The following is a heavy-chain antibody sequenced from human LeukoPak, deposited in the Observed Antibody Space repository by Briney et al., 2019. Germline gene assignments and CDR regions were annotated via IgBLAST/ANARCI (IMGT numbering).Heavy chain of an antibody. CDR2: ISSDGTYT. D-gene: IGHD4-17*01. CDR1: GFTFSSHL. CDR3: TKATHDYGDYGYYYYGMDV. J-gene: IGHJ6*02. V-gene: IGHV3-74*01. Sequence: PGGSLRLSCAASGFTFSSHLMHWVRQAPGKGLVWVSRISSDGTYTNYADSVRGRFTISRDNAKNTLYLQMNSLRAEDTAVYYCTKATHDYGDYGYYYYGMDVWGQGTTVTVSS.